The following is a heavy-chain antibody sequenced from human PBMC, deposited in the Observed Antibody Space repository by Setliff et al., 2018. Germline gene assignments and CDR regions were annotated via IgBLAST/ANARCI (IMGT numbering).Heavy chain of an antibody. CDR2: INHSGSP. V-gene: IGHV4-34*01. Sequence: PSETLSLTCAVYGASFSGTYCSWIRQSPGKGLEWIGEINHTGSPNWIGEINHSGSPNYNPSLKSRVTMSVDTSTNQFSLKLRSVTAADTAVYYCARLSWNGLRYYGLDVWGQGTTVTVSS. D-gene: IGHD3-3*01. CDR1: GASFSGTY. CDR3: ARLSWNGLRYYGLDV. J-gene: IGHJ6*02.